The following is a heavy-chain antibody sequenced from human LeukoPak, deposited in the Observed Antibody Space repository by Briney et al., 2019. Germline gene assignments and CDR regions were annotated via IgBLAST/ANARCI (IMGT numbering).Heavy chain of an antibody. V-gene: IGHV3-7*01. CDR3: ARDAHSSSWYQDY. CDR1: GFTFSSYW. Sequence: WGSLRLSCAASGFTFSSYWMSWVRQAPGKGLEWVANIKQDGSEKYYVDSVKGRFTISRDNAKNSLYLQMNGLRAEDAGLYCCARDAHSSSWYQDYWGQATLVTVSS. D-gene: IGHD3-22*01. J-gene: IGHJ4*02. CDR2: IKQDGSEK.